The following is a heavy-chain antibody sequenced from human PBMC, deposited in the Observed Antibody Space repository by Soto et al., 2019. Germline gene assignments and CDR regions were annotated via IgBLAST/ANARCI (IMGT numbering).Heavy chain of an antibody. CDR2: ISSSSSYI. Sequence: GGSLRLSCAASGFTFSSYSMNWVRQAPGKGLEWVSSISSSSSYIYYADSVKGRFTISRDNAKNSLYLQMNSLRAGETAVYDCAFFYYYDSNRDLHSFPTRRSLDL. V-gene: IGHV3-21*01. CDR1: GFTFSSYS. J-gene: IGHJ2*01. CDR3: AFFYYYDSNRDLHSFPTRRSLDL. D-gene: IGHD3-22*01.